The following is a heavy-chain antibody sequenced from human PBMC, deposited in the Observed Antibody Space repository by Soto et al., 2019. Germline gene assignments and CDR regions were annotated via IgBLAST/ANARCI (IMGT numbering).Heavy chain of an antibody. V-gene: IGHV1-69*01. CDR1: GGTFSSYA. CDR3: ARTTREQDTTVFPPGLDH. Sequence: QVQLVQSGAEVKKPGSSVKVSCKASGGTFSSYAINWVRQAPGQGLEWMGGIIPIFGAPNCAQRFQGRVTITAEESASTAYMELSSLRSEDTALYYCARTTREQDTTVFPPGLDHWGQGTLVTVSS. CDR2: IIPIFGAP. J-gene: IGHJ4*02. D-gene: IGHD4-17*01.